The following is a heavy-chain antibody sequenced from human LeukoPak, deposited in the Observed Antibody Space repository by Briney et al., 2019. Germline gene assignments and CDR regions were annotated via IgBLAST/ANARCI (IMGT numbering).Heavy chain of an antibody. V-gene: IGHV3-23*01. CDR2: IHAGGGST. Sequence: GGSLRLSCAASGFTVSSNYMSWVRQTPDKGLEWVSSIHAGGGSTLYADSMKGRFTISRDNSKNTLFLQMNSLRADDTGLYFCAYYDSSGYYYGRLRYWGQGTPVTVSS. J-gene: IGHJ4*02. CDR1: GFTVSSNY. D-gene: IGHD3-22*01. CDR3: AYYDSSGYYYGRLRY.